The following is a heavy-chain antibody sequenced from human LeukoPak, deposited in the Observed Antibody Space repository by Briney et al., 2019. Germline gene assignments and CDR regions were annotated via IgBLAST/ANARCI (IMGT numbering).Heavy chain of an antibody. CDR1: GFTFSSYA. V-gene: IGHV3-30*04. D-gene: IGHD6-13*01. CDR3: AKLAAANFDI. Sequence: PGGSLRLSCAASGFTFSSYAMHWVRQAPGKGLEWVAVISYDGSNKYYADSVKGRFTISRDNSKNTLYLQMNSLRAEDTAVYYCAKLAAANFDIWGQGTMVTVSS. J-gene: IGHJ3*02. CDR2: ISYDGSNK.